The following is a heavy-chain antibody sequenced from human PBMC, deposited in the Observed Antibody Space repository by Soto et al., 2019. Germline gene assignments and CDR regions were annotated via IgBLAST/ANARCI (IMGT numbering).Heavy chain of an antibody. D-gene: IGHD3-3*01. Sequence: ASVKVSCKASGYTFTSYGISWVRQAPGQGLEWMGWISAYNGNTNYAQKLQGRVTMTTDTSTSTAYMELRSLRSDGTAVYYCARDLHVAYYDFWSGHKGFQHWGQGTLVTVSS. V-gene: IGHV1-18*01. CDR3: ARDLHVAYYDFWSGHKGFQH. CDR1: GYTFTSYG. J-gene: IGHJ1*01. CDR2: ISAYNGNT.